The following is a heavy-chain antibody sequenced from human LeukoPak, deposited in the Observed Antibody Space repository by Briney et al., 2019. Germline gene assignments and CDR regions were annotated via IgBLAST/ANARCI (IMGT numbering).Heavy chain of an antibody. CDR1: RLPFNMFA. CDR3: AKEQRIRDCSEGVCMEGYYFDY. Sequence: GGSQRLSYTGSRLPFNMFAMLWVRQSRGRALVWVSRLRRGGENRMYADSVKGRFTVSRDASKNMVFLQMNDLRHEDTAVYYCAKEQRIRDCSEGVCMEGYYFDYWGQGSLVTVSS. V-gene: IGHV3-23*01. CDR2: LRRGGENR. J-gene: IGHJ4*02. D-gene: IGHD2-8*01.